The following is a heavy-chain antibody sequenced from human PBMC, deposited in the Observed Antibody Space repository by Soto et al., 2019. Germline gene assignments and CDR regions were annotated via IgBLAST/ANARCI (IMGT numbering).Heavy chain of an antibody. CDR3: PRRGPSAWGHFDN. CDR1: GFLFSSHA. J-gene: IGHJ4*02. CDR2: ISGSGDET. D-gene: IGHD1-26*01. Sequence: GGSLRLSCATSGFLFSSHAMCWVRQAAGMGLQFVSCISGSGDETFYAGSVKGRFTISRDNSENTLHLQMNSLRTEDTATCYCPRRGPSAWGHFDNWGQGTLVTVSS. V-gene: IGHV3-23*01.